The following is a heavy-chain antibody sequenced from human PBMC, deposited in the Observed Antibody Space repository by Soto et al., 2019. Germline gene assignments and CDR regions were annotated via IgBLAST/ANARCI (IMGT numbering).Heavy chain of an antibody. CDR2: INHSGST. D-gene: IGHD3-10*01. J-gene: IGHJ4*02. Sequence: QVQLQQWGAGLLKPSETLSLTCAVYGGSFSGYYWSWIRQPPGKGLEWIGEINHSGSTNYNQSLNSGVTISVDTAKNQFPLKLSCVTAADTAVYYCARGRGVSPGTGQDYWGQGTLVTVSS. CDR1: GGSFSGYY. V-gene: IGHV4-34*01. CDR3: ARGRGVSPGTGQDY.